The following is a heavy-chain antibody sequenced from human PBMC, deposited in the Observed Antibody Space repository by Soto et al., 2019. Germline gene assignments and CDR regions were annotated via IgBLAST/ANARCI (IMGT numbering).Heavy chain of an antibody. CDR3: ARVAWRRYYYGMDV. J-gene: IGHJ6*02. V-gene: IGHV4-30-4*01. D-gene: IGHD1-1*01. CDR1: GGSISSGDYY. Sequence: SETLSLTCTVSGGSISSGDYYWSWIRQPPGKALEWIGHIYYRGSTCYNPSLKSRLSMSVDTSKSQFSLKLSSVTAVDTALYYCARVAWRRYYYGMDVWGQGTTVTVSS. CDR2: IYYRGST.